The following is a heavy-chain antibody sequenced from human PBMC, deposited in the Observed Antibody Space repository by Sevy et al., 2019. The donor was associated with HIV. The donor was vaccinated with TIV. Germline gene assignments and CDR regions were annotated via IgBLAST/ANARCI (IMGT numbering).Heavy chain of an antibody. J-gene: IGHJ4*02. D-gene: IGHD5-12*01. Sequence: SETLSLTCIVSDYSIASGYFWGWVRQPPGKGLEWIARIYHRGNTDYNPSLKSRVSMSVATSNNQFSLKLKSVTAADTAVYYCASLSVALSEYDYIDYWGQGILVTVSS. CDR3: ASLSVALSEYDYIDY. V-gene: IGHV4-38-2*02. CDR2: IYHRGNT. CDR1: DYSIASGYF.